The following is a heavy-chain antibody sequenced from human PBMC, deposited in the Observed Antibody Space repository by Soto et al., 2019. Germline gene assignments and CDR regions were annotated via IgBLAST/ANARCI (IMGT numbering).Heavy chain of an antibody. J-gene: IGHJ4*02. CDR3: ARDSGSSWYSIDY. CDR1: GGTFSSYT. CDR2: VNAGNGYT. Sequence: ASVKVSCKASGGTFSSYTISWVRQAPGQSLEWMGWVNAGNGYTEYSQKFQGRVTITRDTSASTAYMELSSLSSEDTALYYCARDSGSSWYSIDYWGQGTLVTVS. V-gene: IGHV1-3*01. D-gene: IGHD6-13*01.